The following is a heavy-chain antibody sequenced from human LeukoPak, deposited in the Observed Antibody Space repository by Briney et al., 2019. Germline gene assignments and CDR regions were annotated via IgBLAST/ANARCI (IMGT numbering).Heavy chain of an antibody. Sequence: SETLSLTCTVSGGSISSYYWSWIRQPPGKGLEWIGYIYYSGSTNYNPSLKSRVTISVDTSKNQFSLKLSSVTAADTAVYYCARHQNTGYYDSSGYYYPFDYWGQGTLVTVSS. J-gene: IGHJ4*02. D-gene: IGHD3-22*01. V-gene: IGHV4-59*08. CDR2: IYYSGST. CDR1: GGSISSYY. CDR3: ARHQNTGYYDSSGYYYPFDY.